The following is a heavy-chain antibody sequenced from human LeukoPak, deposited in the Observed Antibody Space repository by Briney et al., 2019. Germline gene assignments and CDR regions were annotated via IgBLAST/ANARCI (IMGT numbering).Heavy chain of an antibody. D-gene: IGHD3-10*01. CDR2: INSDGSST. Sequence: SGGSLRLSCAASGFTFSSYGMHWVRQAPGKGLEWVSRINSDGSSTSYADSVKGRFTISRDNAKNTLYLQMNSLRAEDTAVYYCARAGITMVRGVITPDYWGQGTLVTVSS. V-gene: IGHV3-74*01. CDR1: GFTFSSYG. J-gene: IGHJ4*02. CDR3: ARAGITMVRGVITPDY.